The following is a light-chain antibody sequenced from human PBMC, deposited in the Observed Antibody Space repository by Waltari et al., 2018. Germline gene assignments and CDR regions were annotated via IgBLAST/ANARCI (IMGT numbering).Light chain of an antibody. Sequence: DVVMTQSPLSLPITPGQPASISCRSSQSRVHSNGNTYLSWYQQKPGQPPRRLIYEVSNQDSGVPDRFSGSGAGTDFTLKISRVEAEDVGVYYCGQGTHLPPTFGQGTKVEIK. CDR2: EVS. V-gene: IGKV2-30*02. CDR3: GQGTHLPPT. J-gene: IGKJ1*01. CDR1: QSRVHSNGNTY.